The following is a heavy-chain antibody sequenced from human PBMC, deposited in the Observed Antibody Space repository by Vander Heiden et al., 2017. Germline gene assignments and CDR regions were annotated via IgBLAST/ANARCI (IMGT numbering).Heavy chain of an antibody. J-gene: IGHJ4*02. CDR3: ARGGPLLVRYFFDY. V-gene: IGHV3-30*19. CDR1: GFTFSRYG. D-gene: IGHD3-9*01. Sequence: QVQLVEAGGGVVQPGMSLRPSCAASGFTFSRYGMHWVRQAPGKGLEWVAVISYDGSNKYYADSVKGRFTISRDNSKNTLYLQMNSLRAEDTAVYYCARGGPLLVRYFFDYWGQGTLVTVSS. CDR2: ISYDGSNK.